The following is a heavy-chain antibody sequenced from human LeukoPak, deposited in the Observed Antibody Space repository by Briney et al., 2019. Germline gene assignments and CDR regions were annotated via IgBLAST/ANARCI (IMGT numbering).Heavy chain of an antibody. V-gene: IGHV4-59*01. CDR2: IYYSGST. CDR1: GDSISNYY. Sequence: SETLSLTCTVFGDSISNYYWSWIRQSPGKGLEWIGYIYYSGSTNYNPSLKSRVTISVDTSKNQFSLKLSSVTAADTAVYYCAAEGHWGQGTLVTVSS. CDR3: AAEGH. J-gene: IGHJ4*02.